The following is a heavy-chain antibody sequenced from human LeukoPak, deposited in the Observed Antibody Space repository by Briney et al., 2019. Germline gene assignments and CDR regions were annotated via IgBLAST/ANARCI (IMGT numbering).Heavy chain of an antibody. J-gene: IGHJ4*02. CDR2: INSDGSDT. V-gene: IGHV3-74*01. CDR3: ARDATGSSDY. D-gene: IGHD1-26*01. CDR1: GFIFSTYW. Sequence: GGSLRLSCAASGFIFSTYWMHWVRQAPGKGLVWVSRINSDGSDTIYADSVKGRFTVSRDDAKNSLYLQMSSLRAEDTAIYYCARDATGSSDYWGQGTLVTVSS.